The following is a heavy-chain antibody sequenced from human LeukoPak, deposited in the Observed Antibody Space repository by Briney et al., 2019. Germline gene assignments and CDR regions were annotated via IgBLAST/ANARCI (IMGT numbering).Heavy chain of an antibody. J-gene: IGHJ4*02. Sequence: PSDTRSLTYTVSGGSITSSSYFWGWIRLPPGKGLEWIATISHSESSYYSPSLKSRVTTSTDASKNQFSLKLSSVTAADTAVYYCARVSFMNWNPSYFDSWGQGTLVTVSS. D-gene: IGHD1-1*01. CDR1: GGSITSSSYF. CDR3: ARVSFMNWNPSYFDS. V-gene: IGHV4-39*07. CDR2: ISHSESS.